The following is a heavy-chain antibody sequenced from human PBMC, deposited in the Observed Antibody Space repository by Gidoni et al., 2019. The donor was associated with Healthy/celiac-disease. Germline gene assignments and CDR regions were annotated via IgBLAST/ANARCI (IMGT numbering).Heavy chain of an antibody. D-gene: IGHD3-16*01. CDR1: GFTFSSYA. V-gene: IGHV3-64D*06. CDR3: VKDLGDPQLALVFDY. Sequence: EVQLVESGGGLVQPGGSLRLSCSASGFTFSSYAMHWVRQAPGKGLEYVSAISSNGGSTYYADSVKGRFTISRDNSKNTLYLQMSSLRAEDTAVYYCVKDLGDPQLALVFDYWGQGTLVTVSS. J-gene: IGHJ4*02. CDR2: ISSNGGST.